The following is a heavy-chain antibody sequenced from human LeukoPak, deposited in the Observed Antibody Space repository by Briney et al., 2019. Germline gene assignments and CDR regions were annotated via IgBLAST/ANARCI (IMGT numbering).Heavy chain of an antibody. CDR2: IYHSGST. CDR3: ARHASARPSGCFDY. J-gene: IGHJ4*02. D-gene: IGHD6-19*01. CDR1: GGSISSSNW. Sequence: PSGTLSLTCAVSGGSISSSNWWSWVRQPPGKGLEWIGEIYHSGSTNYNPSLKSRVTISVDKSKNQFSLKLSSVTAADTAVYYCARHASARPSGCFDYWGQGTLVTVSS. V-gene: IGHV4-4*02.